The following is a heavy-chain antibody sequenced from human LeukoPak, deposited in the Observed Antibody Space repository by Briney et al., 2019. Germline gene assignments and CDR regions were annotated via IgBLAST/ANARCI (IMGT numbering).Heavy chain of an antibody. D-gene: IGHD2-15*01. CDR1: GFTFRNYA. CDR3: ARRLDLGSIVVVVAATGCFDY. CDR2: ISGSGCST. Sequence: GGSLRLSRAASGFTFRNYAMSWVRQAPGKGLEWVSSISGSGCSTYYADSVKGRFTISRDNSKNTLYLQMSSLRAENTAIYYCARRLDLGSIVVVVAATGCFDYWGQGALVTVSS. V-gene: IGHV3-23*01. J-gene: IGHJ4*02.